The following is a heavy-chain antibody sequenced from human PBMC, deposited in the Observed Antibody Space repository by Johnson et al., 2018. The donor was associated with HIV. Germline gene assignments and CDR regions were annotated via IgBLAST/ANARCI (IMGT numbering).Heavy chain of an antibody. Sequence: QVQLVESGGGVVQPGRSLRLSCAASGFTFSSYAMHWVRQAPGKGLEWVAVISYDGSNKYYADSVKGRFTISRDNSKNTLYLQMNSLRAEDTAVYYCARVTTMIVVVFAFDIWGQGTMVTVSS. CDR3: ARVTTMIVVVFAFDI. D-gene: IGHD3-22*01. CDR1: GFTFSSYA. J-gene: IGHJ3*02. V-gene: IGHV3-30-3*01. CDR2: ISYDGSNK.